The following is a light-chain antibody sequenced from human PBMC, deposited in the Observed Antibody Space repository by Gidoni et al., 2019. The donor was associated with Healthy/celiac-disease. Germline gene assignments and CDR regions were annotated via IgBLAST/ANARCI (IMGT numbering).Light chain of an antibody. V-gene: IGKV1D-8*01. Sequence: VIWMTQSPSLLSASTGDRVTISCRMSQGISIYLAWYQQKPGKAPELLIYAASTLQSGVPSRFSGRGSGTDFTLTIRCLQSEDFATYYCQQYYSFPRTFGQGTKVEIK. J-gene: IGKJ1*01. CDR2: AAS. CDR3: QQYYSFPRT. CDR1: QGISIY.